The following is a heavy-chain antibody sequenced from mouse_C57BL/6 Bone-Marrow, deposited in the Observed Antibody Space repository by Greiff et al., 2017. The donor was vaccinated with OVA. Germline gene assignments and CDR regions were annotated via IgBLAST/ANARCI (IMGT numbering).Heavy chain of an antibody. J-gene: IGHJ1*03. V-gene: IGHV1-81*01. Sequence: QVQLKESGAELARPGASVKLSCKASGYTFTSYGISWVKQRTGQGLEWIGEIYPRSGNTYYNEKFKGKATLTADKSSSTAYMELRSLTSEDSAVDFCYYGSSYGYFDVWGTGTTVTVSS. D-gene: IGHD1-1*01. CDR1: GYTFTSYG. CDR3: YYGSSYGYFDV. CDR2: IYPRSGNT.